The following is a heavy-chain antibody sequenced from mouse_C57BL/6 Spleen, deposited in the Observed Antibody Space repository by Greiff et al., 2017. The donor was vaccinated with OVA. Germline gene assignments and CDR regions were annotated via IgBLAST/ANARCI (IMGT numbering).Heavy chain of an antibody. CDR3: ARHGDGNYDFDV. J-gene: IGHJ1*03. CDR1: GFSLTSYG. Sequence: VKLMESGPGLVAPSQSLSITCTVSGFSLTSYGVHWVRQPPGKGLEWLVVIWSDGSTTYNSALKSRLSISKDNSKSQVFLKMNSLQTDDTAMHYCARHGDGNYDFDVWGTGTTVTVSS. CDR2: IWSDGST. V-gene: IGHV2-6-1*01. D-gene: IGHD2-1*01.